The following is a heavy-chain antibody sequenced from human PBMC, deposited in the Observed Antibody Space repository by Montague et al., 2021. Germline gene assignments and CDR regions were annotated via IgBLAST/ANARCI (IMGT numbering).Heavy chain of an antibody. D-gene: IGHD6-13*01. CDR1: GASITSNIYY. Sequence: SETLSLTCTVSGASITSNIYYWGWIRQSPGKGLEWIGSIYYSGNSFYQPSLKSRITMAVDTSKNQFSLKLSSVTAADTATYYCARVFSSWYVGWFDPGGQGTLVTVSS. V-gene: IGHV4-39*07. CDR3: ARVFSSWYVGWFDP. CDR2: IYYSGNS. J-gene: IGHJ5*02.